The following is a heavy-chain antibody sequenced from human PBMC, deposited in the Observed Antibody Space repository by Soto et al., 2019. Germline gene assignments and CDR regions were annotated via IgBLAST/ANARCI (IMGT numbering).Heavy chain of an antibody. J-gene: IGHJ6*02. V-gene: IGHV1-46*01. D-gene: IGHD3-9*01. Sequence: ASVRVSCKASGYTFTSYYMHWVRQAPGQGLEWMGIINPSGGSTSYAQKFQGRVTMTRDTSTSTVYMELSSLRSEDTAVYYCARAHRLNVLRYFDWSLYGMDVWGQGTTVTVSS. CDR3: ARAHRLNVLRYFDWSLYGMDV. CDR1: GYTFTSYY. CDR2: INPSGGST.